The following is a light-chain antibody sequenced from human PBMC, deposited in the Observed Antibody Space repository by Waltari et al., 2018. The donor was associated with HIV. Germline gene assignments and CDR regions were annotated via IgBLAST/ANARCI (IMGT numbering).Light chain of an antibody. V-gene: IGKV3-15*01. CDR2: GAS. CDR3: QQYNNWT. Sequence: EIVMTQSPATLSVSPGERATLSCRASQSVSSNLAWYQQKPGQAPRLLIYGASTRATGIPSRFSGSSSGTEFTLTISSLQSEEFAVYYCQQYNNWTFGQGTKVEIK. CDR1: QSVSSN. J-gene: IGKJ1*01.